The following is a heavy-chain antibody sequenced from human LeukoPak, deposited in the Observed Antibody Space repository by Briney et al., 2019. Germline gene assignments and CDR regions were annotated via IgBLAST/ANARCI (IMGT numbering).Heavy chain of an antibody. J-gene: IGHJ4*02. D-gene: IGHD5-24*01. Sequence: SETLSLTCTVSGGSVSNNYWSWIRQPPEKGLEWIGYIYDSGSTNYNPSLKRRLTISVDTSKNQFSLKLSSVTAADSAVYYCARDPRQMATIRHFDYWGQGTLVTVSS. CDR3: ARDPRQMATIRHFDY. CDR1: GGSVSNNY. V-gene: IGHV4-59*02. CDR2: IYDSGST.